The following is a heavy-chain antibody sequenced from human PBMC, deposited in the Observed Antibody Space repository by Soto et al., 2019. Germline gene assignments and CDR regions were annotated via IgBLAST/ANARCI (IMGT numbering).Heavy chain of an antibody. Sequence: EVQLVESGGGLVQPGGSLRLSCAASGFTFSSYWMHWVRQAPGKGLVWVSRIKSDGSNINYADSVKGRFTISRDNAKNTLYPQMNSLRAEDTAIYYCARGGFSGSGSFIQGEYWGQGTLVTVSS. CDR1: GFTFSSYW. D-gene: IGHD3-10*01. CDR3: ARGGFSGSGSFIQGEY. V-gene: IGHV3-74*01. CDR2: IKSDGSNI. J-gene: IGHJ4*02.